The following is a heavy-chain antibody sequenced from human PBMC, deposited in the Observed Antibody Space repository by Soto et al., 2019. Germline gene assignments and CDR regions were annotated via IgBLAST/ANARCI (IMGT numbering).Heavy chain of an antibody. CDR3: ARGETGDRLAFDI. V-gene: IGHV3-21*01. J-gene: IGHJ3*02. CDR2: ISSSSSYI. D-gene: IGHD7-27*01. CDR1: GFTFSSYS. Sequence: GGSLRLSCAASGFTFSSYSMNWVRQAPGKGLEWVSSISSSSSYIYYADSVKGRFTISRDNAKNSLYLQMNSLRAEDTAVYYCARGETGDRLAFDIWGQGTMVTVSS.